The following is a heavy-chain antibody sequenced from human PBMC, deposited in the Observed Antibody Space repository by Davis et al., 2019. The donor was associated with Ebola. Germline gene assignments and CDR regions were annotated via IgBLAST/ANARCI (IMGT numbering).Heavy chain of an antibody. J-gene: IGHJ4*02. CDR1: GFTFTTYA. CDR2: IFANRRST. V-gene: IGHV3-23*01. D-gene: IGHD5-12*01. Sequence: PGGSLRLSCAASGFTFTTYAMNWVRQAPGKGLEWVAAIFANRRSTYYADSVRGRFTLSRDNSKDTLYLEVHSLTSEDTALYYCTKRPESGFSPLDSWGQGVLVNVSS. CDR3: TKRPESGFSPLDS.